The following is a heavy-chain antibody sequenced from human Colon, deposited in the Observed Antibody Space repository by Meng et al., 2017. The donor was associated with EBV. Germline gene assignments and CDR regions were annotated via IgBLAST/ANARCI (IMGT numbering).Heavy chain of an antibody. D-gene: IGHD5-12*01. CDR2: IYYSWST. V-gene: IGHV4-30-4*01. CDR1: GGSISSGDCY. J-gene: IGHJ4*02. Sequence: QGQLQYSGPRLVQPSLTLALTCPVSGGSISSGDCYSTWIPQPPGKGLEWIGYIYYSWSTYYNPSLRSRVTISVDTSKNQFSLKLSSVTAADTAVYYCARDRGGLGAFDYWGQGTLVTVSS. CDR3: ARDRGGLGAFDY.